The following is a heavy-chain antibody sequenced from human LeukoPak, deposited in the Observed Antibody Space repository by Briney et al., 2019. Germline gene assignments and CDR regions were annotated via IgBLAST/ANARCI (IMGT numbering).Heavy chain of an antibody. CDR3: ARTYYYDSSGTSFDP. CDR1: GYTFTSSY. D-gene: IGHD3-22*01. CDR2: IIFNDGST. V-gene: IGHV1-46*01. J-gene: IGHJ5*02. Sequence: ASVTVSCKASGYTFTSSYMHWVRQAPGQGLEWMGLIIFNDGSTNYAQKFQGRVTMTRDMSTSTFYMGLSSLRSEDTAVYYCARTYYYDSSGTSFDPWGQGTLVTVSS.